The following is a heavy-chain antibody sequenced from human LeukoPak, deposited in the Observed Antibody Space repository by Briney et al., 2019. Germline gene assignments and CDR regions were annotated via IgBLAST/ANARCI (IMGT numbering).Heavy chain of an antibody. CDR1: GFTFTSYG. V-gene: IGHV3-33*01. CDR2: IWYDGRKE. CDR3: ARLGSSWSSDY. J-gene: IGHJ4*02. D-gene: IGHD6-13*01. Sequence: GTSLRLSCAASGFTFTSYGMHWVCQAPGKGLEWVALIWYDGRKEYYADSVKGRFTISRDDSRNTLYLQMNGLRAEDTAVYYCARLGSSWSSDYWGQGTLVTVSS.